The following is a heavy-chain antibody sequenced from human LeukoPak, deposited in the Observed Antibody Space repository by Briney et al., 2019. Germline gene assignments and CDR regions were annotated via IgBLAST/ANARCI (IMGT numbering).Heavy chain of an antibody. CDR1: GGSISSYY. CDR2: IYYSGST. J-gene: IGHJ4*02. Sequence: ETLSLTCTVSGGSISSYYWSWIRQPPGKGLEWIGYIYYSGSTNYNPSLKSRVTISVDTSKNQFSLKLSSVTAADTAVYYCARGISMHRSGFYYFDYWGQGTLVTVSS. V-gene: IGHV4-59*01. D-gene: IGHD6-19*01. CDR3: ARGISMHRSGFYYFDY.